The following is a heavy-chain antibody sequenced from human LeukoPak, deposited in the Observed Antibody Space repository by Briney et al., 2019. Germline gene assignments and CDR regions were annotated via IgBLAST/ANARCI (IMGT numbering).Heavy chain of an antibody. CDR2: ISSSSSYI. J-gene: IGHJ4*02. Sequence: GGSLRLSCAASGFTFSSYAMNWVRQAPGKGLEWVSSISSSSSYIYYADSLKGRFTISRGSAKNSLFLQMNSLRAEDTAVYYCARTSSLTPTPSFDYWGQGTLVTVSS. V-gene: IGHV3-21*01. CDR1: GFTFSSYA. D-gene: IGHD2-15*01. CDR3: ARTSSLTPTPSFDY.